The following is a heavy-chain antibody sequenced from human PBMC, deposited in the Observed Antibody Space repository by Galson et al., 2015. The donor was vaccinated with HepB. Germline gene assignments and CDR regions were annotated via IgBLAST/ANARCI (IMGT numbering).Heavy chain of an antibody. V-gene: IGHV3-23*01. CDR3: GKDLYGSLSRYVWNV. J-gene: IGHJ6*02. CDR1: GFTFDNYG. D-gene: IGHD3-10*01. Sequence: SLRLSCAASGFTFDNYGMSWVRHAPGQGLQWVSFISGSGETTNYADSVKGRFTISRDNSKNTLYLQMNSLRAEDTAVYYCGKDLYGSLSRYVWNVWGQGTTVTVSS. CDR2: ISGSGETT.